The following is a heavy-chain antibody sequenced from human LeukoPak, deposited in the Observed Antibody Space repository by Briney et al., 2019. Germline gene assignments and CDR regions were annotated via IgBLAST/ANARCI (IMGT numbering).Heavy chain of an antibody. V-gene: IGHV1-18*01. CDR2: ISAYNGNT. J-gene: IGHJ4*02. CDR3: ARDENIVATIEFGRFDY. Sequence: GASVKVSCKASGYTFASYGISWVRQAPGQGLEWMGWISAYNGNTNYAQKLQGRVTMTTDTSTSTAYMELGSLRSDDTAVYYCARDENIVATIEFGRFDYWGQGTLVTVSS. D-gene: IGHD5-12*01. CDR1: GYTFASYG.